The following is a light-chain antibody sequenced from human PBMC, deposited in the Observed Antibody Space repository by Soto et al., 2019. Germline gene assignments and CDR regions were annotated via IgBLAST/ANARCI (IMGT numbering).Light chain of an antibody. CDR1: QSVSGNY. CDR3: QQYGSSPFIT. CDR2: GAS. J-gene: IGKJ5*01. Sequence: EIVLTQSPGTLSLSPGERATLSCRAIQSVSGNYLAWYQQKPGQAPRLLIYGASSRATGIPDRFSGSGSGTDFTLTISRLEPEDFAVYYCQQYGSSPFITFGQGTRLQIK. V-gene: IGKV3-20*01.